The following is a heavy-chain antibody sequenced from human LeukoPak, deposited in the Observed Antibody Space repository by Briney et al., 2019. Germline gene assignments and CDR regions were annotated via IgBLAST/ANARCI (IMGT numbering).Heavy chain of an antibody. CDR3: ARDGSRAQLLYPFDY. CDR1: GFTFSSYS. V-gene: IGHV3-48*04. J-gene: IGHJ4*02. D-gene: IGHD2-2*02. CDR2: ISSSSSTI. Sequence: GGSLGLSCAASGFTFSSYSMNWVRQAPGKGLEWVSYISSSSSTIYYADSVKGRFTISRDNAKNSLYLQMNSLRAEDTAVYYCARDGSRAQLLYPFDYWGQGTLVTVSS.